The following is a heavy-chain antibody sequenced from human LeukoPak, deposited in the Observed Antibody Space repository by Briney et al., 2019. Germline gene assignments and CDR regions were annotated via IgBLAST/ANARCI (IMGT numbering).Heavy chain of an antibody. D-gene: IGHD2-2*01. V-gene: IGHV3-48*01. J-gene: IGHJ4*02. CDR3: AKAQLPDDY. CDR1: GFTFSSYS. CDR2: ISSSSSTI. Sequence: PGGSLKLSCAASGFTFSSYSMNWGRQAPGKGLEWVSYISSSSSTIYYADSVKGRSTISRDNAKNSLYLQMNSLRAEDTAVYYCAKAQLPDDYWGQGTLVTVSS.